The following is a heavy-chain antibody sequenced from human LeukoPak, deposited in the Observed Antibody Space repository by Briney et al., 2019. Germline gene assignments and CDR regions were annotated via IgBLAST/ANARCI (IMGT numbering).Heavy chain of an antibody. Sequence: SETLSLTCTVSGGSISSYYWSWIRQPAGKGLEWIGRIYTSGSTNYNPSLKSRVTMSVDTSKNQFSLKLSSVTAADTGVYYCGRESDLSYYNILPGSRHDAFDIWGQGTMVTVSS. CDR2: IYTSGST. D-gene: IGHD3-9*01. V-gene: IGHV4-4*07. CDR3: GRESDLSYYNILPGSRHDAFDI. CDR1: GGSISSYY. J-gene: IGHJ3*02.